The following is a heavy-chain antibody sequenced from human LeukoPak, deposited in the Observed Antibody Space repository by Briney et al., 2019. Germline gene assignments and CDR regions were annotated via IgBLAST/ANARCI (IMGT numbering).Heavy chain of an antibody. CDR3: ARYESSAYGIDV. CDR2: IYYSGST. V-gene: IGHV4-39*01. J-gene: IGHJ2*01. CDR1: GGSISSSSSC. D-gene: IGHD3-22*01. Sequence: RASDTLSLTWTVSGGSISSSSSCWVWIRQPPGMGLEWIGSIYYSGSTYSNPSLKSRVTISVDTSKNQFSLKVSSVAAADTAVYYCARYESSAYGIDVWGRGTLVTVSS.